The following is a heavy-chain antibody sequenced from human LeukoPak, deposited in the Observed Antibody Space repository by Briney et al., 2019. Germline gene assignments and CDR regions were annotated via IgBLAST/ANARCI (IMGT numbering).Heavy chain of an antibody. V-gene: IGHV1-18*04. CDR2: ISGYNGDT. D-gene: IGHD3-10*01. Sequence: ASVKVSCKASSYTFTHYGMSWVRQAPGQGLEWMGWISGYNGDTNYAQKFQDRVTMTTDTSTSTAYMELRSLRSDDTAVYYCARGLSGSYYNPFDYWGQGSLVTVSP. CDR1: SYTFTHYG. CDR3: ARGLSGSYYNPFDY. J-gene: IGHJ4*02.